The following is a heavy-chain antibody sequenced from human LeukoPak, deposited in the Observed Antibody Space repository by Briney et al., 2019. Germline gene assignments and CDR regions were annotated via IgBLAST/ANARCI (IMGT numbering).Heavy chain of an antibody. V-gene: IGHV1-46*01. J-gene: IGHJ4*02. D-gene: IGHD2-8*02. CDR1: GYTFTSYY. Sequence: ASVKVSCKASGYTFTSYYMHWVRQAPGQGLEWMGIINPSGGSTSCAQKFQGRVTMTRDTSTSTVYMELSSLRSEDTAVYYCARGGTTKRRTAPFDYWGQGTLVTVSS. CDR3: ARGGTTKRRTAPFDY. CDR2: INPSGGST.